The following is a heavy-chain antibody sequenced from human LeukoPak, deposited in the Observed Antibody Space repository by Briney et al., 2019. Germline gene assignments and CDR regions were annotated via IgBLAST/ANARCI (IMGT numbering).Heavy chain of an antibody. V-gene: IGHV4-4*07. CDR1: GGSLSSYY. CDR3: ARDGIRQQLVHTP. D-gene: IGHD6-6*01. CDR2: IYTSGST. Sequence: SETLSLTCTVSGGSLSSYYWSWIRQPAGKGLEWIGRIYTSGSTNYNPSLKSRVTISVDKSKNQFSLKLSSVTAADTAVYYCARDGIRQQLVHTPWGQGTLVTVSS. J-gene: IGHJ5*02.